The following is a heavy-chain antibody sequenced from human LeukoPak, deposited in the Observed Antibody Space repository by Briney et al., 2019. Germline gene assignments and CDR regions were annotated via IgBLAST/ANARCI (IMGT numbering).Heavy chain of an antibody. V-gene: IGHV4-34*01. CDR2: INHSGST. CDR1: GGSITSCY. Sequence: SETLSLTCSLSGGSITSCYWSWIRQPPGKGLEWIGEINHSGSTNYNPSLKSRVTISVDTSKNQFSLKLSSVTAADTAVYYCAREGRPYYDFWSRSRPFDYWGQGTLVTVSS. D-gene: IGHD3-3*01. J-gene: IGHJ4*02. CDR3: AREGRPYYDFWSRSRPFDY.